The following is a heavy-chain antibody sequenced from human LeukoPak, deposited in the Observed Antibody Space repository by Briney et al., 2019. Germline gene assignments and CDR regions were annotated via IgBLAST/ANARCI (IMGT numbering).Heavy chain of an antibody. CDR1: GFTFSSYG. CDR2: IWYDGSNK. V-gene: IGHV3-33*01. Sequence: GGSLRLSCAASGFTFSSYGMHWVRQAPGKGLEWVAVIWYDGSNKYYADSVKGRFTISRDNSKNTLYLQMNSLRAEDTAVYYXXXXSAQRTPYFDYWGQGTLVTVSS. CDR3: XXXSAQRTPYFDY. J-gene: IGHJ4*02.